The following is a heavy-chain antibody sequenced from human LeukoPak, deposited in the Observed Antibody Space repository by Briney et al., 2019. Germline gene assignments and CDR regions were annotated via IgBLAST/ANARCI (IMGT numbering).Heavy chain of an antibody. CDR2: IYYSGST. CDR3: ARGGRRLAQDYYFDY. Sequence: SETLSLTCTVSGGSISSGDYYWSWIRQPPGKGLEWIGYIYYSGSTYYNPSLKSRVTISVDTSNHQFSLKLSSVTAADTAVYYCARGGRRLAQDYYFDYWGQGTLVTVSS. D-gene: IGHD5-24*01. CDR1: GGSISSGDYY. J-gene: IGHJ4*02. V-gene: IGHV4-30-4*01.